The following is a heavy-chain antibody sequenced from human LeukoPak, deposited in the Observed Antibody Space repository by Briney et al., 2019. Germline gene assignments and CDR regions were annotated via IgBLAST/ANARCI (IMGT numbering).Heavy chain of an antibody. CDR2: ISYTGTYI. D-gene: IGHD1-26*01. V-gene: IGHV3-21*04. J-gene: IGHJ4*02. CDR1: GFTFSSYA. CDR3: VRDRGTYRPIDY. Sequence: GGSLRLSCAASGFTFSSYAMSWVRQAPGKGLEWVSSISYTGTYIYYADSVKGRFTISRDNAQNSLYLQMNSLRAEDTAIYYCVRDRGTYRPIDYWGQGTLVTVSS.